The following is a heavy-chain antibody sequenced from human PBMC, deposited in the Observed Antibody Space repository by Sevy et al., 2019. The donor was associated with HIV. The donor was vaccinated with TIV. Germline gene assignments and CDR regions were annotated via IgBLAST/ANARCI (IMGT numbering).Heavy chain of an antibody. V-gene: IGHV3-11*01. Sequence: GGSLRLSCAASGFTFSDYYMSWIRQAPGKGLEWVSYISNSGSTIYYADSVKGRFTISRDNAKNSLYLQMNSLRAEDSAVYYCARLVGVTCMVSYWGQGTLLTVSS. J-gene: IGHJ4*02. CDR2: ISNSGSTI. CDR3: ARLVGVTCMVSY. CDR1: GFTFSDYY. D-gene: IGHD3-10*01.